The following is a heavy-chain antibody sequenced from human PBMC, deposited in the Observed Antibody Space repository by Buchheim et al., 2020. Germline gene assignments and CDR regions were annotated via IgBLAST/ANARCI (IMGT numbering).Heavy chain of an antibody. CDR1: GFTFSDHY. D-gene: IGHD6-19*01. Sequence: EVQLVESGGGLVQPGGSLRLSCAASGFTFSDHYMDWVRQAPGKGLEWVGRTRNKANSYTTEYAASVKGRFTISRDDSKNSLYLQMNSLKTEDTAVYYCARAVAGTWGDYYYGMDVWGQGTT. J-gene: IGHJ6*02. CDR2: TRNKANSYTT. V-gene: IGHV3-72*01. CDR3: ARAVAGTWGDYYYGMDV.